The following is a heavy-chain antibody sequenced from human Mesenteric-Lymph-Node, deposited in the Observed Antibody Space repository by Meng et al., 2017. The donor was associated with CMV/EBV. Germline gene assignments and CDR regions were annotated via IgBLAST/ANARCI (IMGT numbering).Heavy chain of an antibody. J-gene: IGHJ3*02. CDR1: GYTFINYG. V-gene: IGHV1-18*01. CDR3: ARDAPVIIPDHDAFDI. CDR2: ISVYYGDT. D-gene: IGHD4-23*01. Sequence: ASVKVSCKTSGYTFINYGISWVRQAPGQGLEWMGWISVYYGDTSYAQNFQGRVTITADRSTSTAYMELSSLRSDDTAMYYCARDAPVIIPDHDAFDIWGQGTRVTVSS.